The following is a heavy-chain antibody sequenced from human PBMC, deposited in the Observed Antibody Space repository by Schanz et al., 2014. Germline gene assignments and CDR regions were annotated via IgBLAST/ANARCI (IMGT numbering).Heavy chain of an antibody. CDR1: GGTFSTYT. Sequence: QVQLVQSGAEVKKPGSSVKVSCKASGGTFSTYTISWVRQAPGQGLEWMGRIIPILGIANYAQMFQGRVTMTRNTSISTAYMELSSLRSEDTAVYYCARAGSWPDYWGQGTLVTVSS. J-gene: IGHJ4*02. D-gene: IGHD6-13*01. V-gene: IGHV1-69*02. CDR2: IIPILGIA. CDR3: ARAGSWPDY.